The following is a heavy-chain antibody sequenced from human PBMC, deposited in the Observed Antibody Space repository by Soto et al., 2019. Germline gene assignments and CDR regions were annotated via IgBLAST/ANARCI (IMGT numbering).Heavy chain of an antibody. J-gene: IGHJ6*02. CDR3: ARHGTSTVTIYGMDV. Sequence: SSETLSLTCPFSGGSISSSSYYWGWIRQPPGKGLEWIGSIYYSGSTYYNPSLKSRVTISVDTSKNQFSLKLSSVTAADTAVYYCARHGTSTVTIYGMDVWGQGTTVTVSS. V-gene: IGHV4-39*01. D-gene: IGHD4-4*01. CDR1: GGSISSSSYY. CDR2: IYYSGST.